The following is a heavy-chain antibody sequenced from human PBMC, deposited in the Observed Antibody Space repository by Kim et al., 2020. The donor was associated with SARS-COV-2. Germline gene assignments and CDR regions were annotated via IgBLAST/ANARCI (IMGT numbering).Heavy chain of an antibody. CDR3: ARHVPYYDFWSGYGMDV. CDR2: IYYSGST. D-gene: IGHD3-3*01. J-gene: IGHJ6*02. V-gene: IGHV4-59*08. Sequence: SETLSLTCTVSGGSISSYYWSWIRQPPGKGLEWIGYIYYSGSTNYNPSLKSRVTISVDTSKNQFSLKLSSVTAADTAVYYCARHVPYYDFWSGYGMDVWGQGTTVTVSS. CDR1: GGSISSYY.